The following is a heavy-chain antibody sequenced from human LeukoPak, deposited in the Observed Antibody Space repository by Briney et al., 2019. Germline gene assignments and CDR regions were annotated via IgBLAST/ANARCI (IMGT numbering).Heavy chain of an antibody. CDR2: IYYSGST. CDR1: GGSFSGYY. D-gene: IGHD3-22*01. J-gene: IGHJ4*02. Sequence: SETLSLTCAVYGGSFSGYYWSWIRQPPGKGLEWIGYIYYSGSTNYNPSLKSRVTISVDTSKNQFSLKLSSVTAADTAVYYCARARGARITMIVVVDYFDYWGQGTLVTVSS. V-gene: IGHV4-59*01. CDR3: ARARGARITMIVVVDYFDY.